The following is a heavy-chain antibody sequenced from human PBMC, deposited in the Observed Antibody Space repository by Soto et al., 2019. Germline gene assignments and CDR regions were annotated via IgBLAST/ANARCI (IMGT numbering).Heavy chain of an antibody. D-gene: IGHD2-8*01. Sequence: EVQLLDSGGGLVQPGGSLRLSCATSGFTFSTYAMTWVRQAPGKGLEWVSTLTPSGGNTYYAYSLQGRFTISRDNSMNTLYLIMNSLRAEDTAVYYCAGRYCPNGVCYTNYYYYIDVWGEGTTVTVSS. CDR2: LTPSGGNT. CDR1: GFTFSTYA. V-gene: IGHV3-23*01. J-gene: IGHJ6*03. CDR3: AGRYCPNGVCYTNYYYYIDV.